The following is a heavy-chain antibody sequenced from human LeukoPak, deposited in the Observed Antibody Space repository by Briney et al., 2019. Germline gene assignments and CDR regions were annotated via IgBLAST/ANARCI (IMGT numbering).Heavy chain of an antibody. V-gene: IGHV3-53*01. J-gene: IGHJ4*02. CDR1: GFTVSSNY. Sequence: GGSLRLSCAASGFTVSSNYMSWVGHAPGKGLEWVSVIYSGGSTYYADCVKGRFTISRDNSKNTLDLQMNSLRAEDTAVYYCAGATFDYYDSSAYYDYWGQGTLVTVSS. CDR3: AGATFDYYDSSAYYDY. D-gene: IGHD3-22*01. CDR2: IYSGGST.